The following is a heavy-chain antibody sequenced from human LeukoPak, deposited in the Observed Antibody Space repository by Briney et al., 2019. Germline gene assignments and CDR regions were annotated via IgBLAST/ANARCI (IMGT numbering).Heavy chain of an antibody. CDR1: GGSISSDNFY. Sequence: SQTLSLTCTVSGGSISSDNFYWSWIRQPPGKGLEWIGYVYYSGRTYYNPSLKSRVTISVDTSKNQFSLNVNSVTAADTAVYYCARQKWSGYYYDSSDQARWDLWGRGTLVTVSS. V-gene: IGHV4-30-4*01. CDR2: VYYSGRT. J-gene: IGHJ2*01. D-gene: IGHD3-22*01. CDR3: ARQKWSGYYYDSSDQARWDL.